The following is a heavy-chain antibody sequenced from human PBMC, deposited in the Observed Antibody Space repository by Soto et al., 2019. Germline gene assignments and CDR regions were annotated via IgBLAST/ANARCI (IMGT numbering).Heavy chain of an antibody. D-gene: IGHD5-18*01. Sequence: GGSLRLSCAASGFTFSSYSMNWVRQAPGKGLEWVSSISSSSSYIYYADSVKGRFTISRDNAKNSLYLQMNSLRAEDTAVYYCARDGSGEDAWIQLWLDYWGQGTLVTVSS. CDR3: ARDGSGEDAWIQLWLDY. V-gene: IGHV3-21*01. CDR2: ISSSSSYI. CDR1: GFTFSSYS. J-gene: IGHJ4*02.